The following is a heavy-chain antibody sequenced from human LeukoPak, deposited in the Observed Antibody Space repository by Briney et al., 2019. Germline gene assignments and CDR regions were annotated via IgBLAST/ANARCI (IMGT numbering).Heavy chain of an antibody. V-gene: IGHV3-11*01. CDR3: AKDHCSSTSCYVFDY. J-gene: IGHJ4*02. D-gene: IGHD2-2*01. Sequence: GGSLRLSCAASGFTFSDYYMSWIRQAPGKGLEWVSYISSSGSTIYYADSVKGRFTISRDNAKNSLYLQMNSLRAEDTAVYYCAKDHCSSTSCYVFDYWGQGTLVTVSS. CDR2: ISSSGSTI. CDR1: GFTFSDYY.